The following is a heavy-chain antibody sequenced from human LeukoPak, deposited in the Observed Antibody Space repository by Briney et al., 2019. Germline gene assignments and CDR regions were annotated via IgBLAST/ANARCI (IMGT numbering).Heavy chain of an antibody. J-gene: IGHJ4*02. V-gene: IGHV4-39*01. CDR2: IYYSGST. D-gene: IGHD2-2*01. CDR3: APLRRGIVVVPAADDY. Sequence: SETLSLSCTVSVGSISSSSDYSGWIRQPPGNGLEWIGRIYYSGSTYYNPSHKSRVTISVDTSKNQSSLELSSVTAADTAVYYCAPLRRGIVVVPAADDYWGQGTLVTVSS. CDR1: VGSISSSSDY.